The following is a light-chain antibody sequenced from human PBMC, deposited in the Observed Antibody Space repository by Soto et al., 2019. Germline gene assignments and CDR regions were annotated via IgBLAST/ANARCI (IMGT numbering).Light chain of an antibody. CDR3: QQYKSWTPIT. Sequence: EILMTQSPDSLSVSPGETATLSCRASQSLNTDLAWYQQKPGQAPRLLLYGASTRATGISTRFSGGGSGTEFTLTISGLQSEDSAVYYCQQYKSWTPITFGQGTRLE. CDR2: GAS. J-gene: IGKJ5*01. CDR1: QSLNTD. V-gene: IGKV3-15*01.